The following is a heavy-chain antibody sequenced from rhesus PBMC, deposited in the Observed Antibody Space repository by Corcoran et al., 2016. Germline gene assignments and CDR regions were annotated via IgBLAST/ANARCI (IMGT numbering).Heavy chain of an antibody. CDR3: ARVPPGIAAAVDY. J-gene: IGHJ4*01. CDR2: IYWDDDK. V-gene: IGHV2S1*01. D-gene: IGHD6-31*01. Sequence: QVTLKESGPALVKPTQTLTLTCTFSGFSLSTSGMGVGLIRQPPGKALEWLASIYWDDDKYYSTSRKSRLTISKDTSKNQVFLTMTNMAPVDTATYYCARVPPGIAAAVDYWGQGVLVTVSS. CDR1: GFSLSTSGMG.